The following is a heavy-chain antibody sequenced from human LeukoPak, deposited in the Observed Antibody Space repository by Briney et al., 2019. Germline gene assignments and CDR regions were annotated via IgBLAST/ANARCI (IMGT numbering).Heavy chain of an antibody. CDR2: IYTSGST. V-gene: IGHV4-4*07. J-gene: IGHJ3*02. CDR3: ARVWRMYSSGWYAAFDI. D-gene: IGHD6-19*01. Sequence: SETLSLTCTVSGGSISSYYWSWIRQPAGKGLEWIGRIYTSGSTNYNPSLKSRVTMSVDTSKNQFSLKLSSVTAADTAVYYCARVWRMYSSGWYAAFDIWGQGTMVTVSS. CDR1: GGSISSYY.